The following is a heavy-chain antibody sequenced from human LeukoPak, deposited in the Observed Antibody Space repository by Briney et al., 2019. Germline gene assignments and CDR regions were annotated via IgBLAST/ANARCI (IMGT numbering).Heavy chain of an antibody. CDR1: GFTFSSYE. J-gene: IGHJ4*02. CDR2: ISSSGSTK. D-gene: IGHD1-14*01. CDR3: ASGTQSDC. Sequence: GGSLRLSCEASGFTFSSYEMNWVRQAPGKGLEWVSYISSSGSTKSYADSVRDRFTISRDNAKNSLFLQMNSLRAEDTAVYYCASGTQSDCWGQGTLVTVSS. V-gene: IGHV3-48*03.